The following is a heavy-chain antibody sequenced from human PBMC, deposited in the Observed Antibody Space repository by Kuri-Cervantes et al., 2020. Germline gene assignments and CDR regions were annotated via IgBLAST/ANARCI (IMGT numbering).Heavy chain of an antibody. V-gene: IGHV3-7*01. D-gene: IGHD6-19*01. J-gene: IGHJ4*02. CDR2: IKQDGSEK. CDR1: GFTFSSYA. CDR3: ARVGSPVAHLRWIDY. Sequence: GESLKISCAASGFTFSSYAMHWVRQAPGKGLEWVANIKQDGSEKYYVDSVKGRFTISRDNAKNSLYLQMNSLRAEDTAVYYCARVGSPVAHLRWIDYWGQGTLVTVSS.